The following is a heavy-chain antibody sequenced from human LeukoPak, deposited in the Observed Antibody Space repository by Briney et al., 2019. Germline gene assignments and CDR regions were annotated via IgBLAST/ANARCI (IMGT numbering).Heavy chain of an antibody. J-gene: IGHJ4*02. CDR2: ISRNSGSI. Sequence: GGSLRLSCAASGFSFSTYAMHWVRQAPGKGLEWVSGISRNSGSIGYADSVKGRFTISRDNAKNSLYLQMNSLRAEDMALYYCAKDMSSGWYVGPRFDYWGQGTLVTVSS. V-gene: IGHV3-9*03. CDR3: AKDMSSGWYVGPRFDY. D-gene: IGHD6-19*01. CDR1: GFSFSTYA.